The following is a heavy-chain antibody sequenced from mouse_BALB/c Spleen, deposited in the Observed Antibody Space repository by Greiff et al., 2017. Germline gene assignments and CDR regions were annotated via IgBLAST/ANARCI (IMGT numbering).Heavy chain of an antibody. V-gene: IGHV5-6-4*01. CDR2: ISSGGSYT. CDR1: GFTFSSYT. CDR3: TRETTGGYFDV. J-gene: IGHJ1*01. Sequence: DVHLVESGGGLVKPGGSLKLSCAASGFTFSSYTMSWVRQTPEKRLEWVATISSGGSYTYYPDSVKGRFTISRDNAKNTLYLQMSSLKSEDTAMYYCTRETTGGYFDVWGAGTTVTVSS. D-gene: IGHD1-1*01.